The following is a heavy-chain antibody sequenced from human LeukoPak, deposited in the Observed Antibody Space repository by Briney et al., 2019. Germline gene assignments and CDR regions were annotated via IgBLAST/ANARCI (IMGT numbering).Heavy chain of an antibody. CDR3: TTDRQWRVHTWDY. Sequence: GGSLRLSCAASGFTYSSYAMSWVRQAPGKGLEWVGRIKSKTGGGTTDYAALVRVRFTISRDDSKNTLYLQMNSLKTEDTAVYYCTTDRQWRVHTWDYWGQGTLVTVSS. D-gene: IGHD6-19*01. V-gene: IGHV3-15*01. CDR2: IKSKTGGGTT. CDR1: GFTYSSYA. J-gene: IGHJ4*02.